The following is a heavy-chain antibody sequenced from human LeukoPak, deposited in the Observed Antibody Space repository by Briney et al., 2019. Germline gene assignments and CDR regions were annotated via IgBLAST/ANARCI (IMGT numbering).Heavy chain of an antibody. CDR3: ARADSIAARPFDY. Sequence: GGSLRLSCAASGFTFSSYSTNWVRQAPGKGLEWVSSISSSSSYIYYADSVKGRFTISRDNAKNSLYLQMNSLRAEDTAVYYCARADSIAARPFDYWGQGTLVTVSS. CDR1: GFTFSSYS. J-gene: IGHJ4*02. V-gene: IGHV3-21*01. CDR2: ISSSSSYI. D-gene: IGHD6-6*01.